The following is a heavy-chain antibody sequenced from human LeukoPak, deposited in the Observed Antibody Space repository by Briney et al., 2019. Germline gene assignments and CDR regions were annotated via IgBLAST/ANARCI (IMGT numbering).Heavy chain of an antibody. D-gene: IGHD6-19*01. CDR1: GYTFTGYY. CDR3: ARYSGWEIFDY. CDR2: ISYDGSNK. Sequence: SCKTSGYTFTGYYMHWVRQAPGKGLEWVAVISYDGSNKYYADSVKGRFTISRDNSKNTLYLQMNSLRAEDTAVYYCARYSGWEIFDYWGQGTLVTVSS. V-gene: IGHV3-30-3*01. J-gene: IGHJ4*02.